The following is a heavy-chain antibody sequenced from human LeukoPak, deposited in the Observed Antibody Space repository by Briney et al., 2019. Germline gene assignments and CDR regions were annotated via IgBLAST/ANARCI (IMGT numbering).Heavy chain of an antibody. V-gene: IGHV3-48*01. CDR2: ISSSSSSTI. Sequence: GGSLRLSCAASGFTFSSYSMNWVRQAPGKGLEWVSYISSSSSSTIYYADSVKGRFTISRDNAKNSLYLQMNSLRAEDTAVYYCARVSGAINYYMDVWGKGTTVTVSS. CDR1: GFTFSSYS. J-gene: IGHJ6*03. D-gene: IGHD1-26*01. CDR3: ARVSGAINYYMDV.